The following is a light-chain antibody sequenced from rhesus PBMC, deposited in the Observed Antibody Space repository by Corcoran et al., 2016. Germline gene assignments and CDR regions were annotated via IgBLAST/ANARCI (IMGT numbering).Light chain of an antibody. CDR2: GAS. J-gene: IGKJ2*01. Sequence: ETVVTQSPATLSLSPGDTATLSCRASQSVGSYLTWYQQKPGQPPRLLIYGASNRATGNPDRFSGSGSGTDFTLPISSLEPEDIGVYYCQQSRNLYSFGQGTKVEIK. V-gene: IGKV3-24*04. CDR3: QQSRNLYS. CDR1: QSVGSY.